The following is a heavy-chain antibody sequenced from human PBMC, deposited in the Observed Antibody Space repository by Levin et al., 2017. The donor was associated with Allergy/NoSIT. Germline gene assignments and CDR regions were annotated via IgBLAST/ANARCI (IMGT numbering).Heavy chain of an antibody. D-gene: IGHD6-19*01. Sequence: GESLKISCAASGFTFSNAWMSWVRQAPGKGLEWVGRIKSKTDGGTTDYAAPVKGRFTISRDDSKNTLYLQMNSLKTEDTAVYYCTTDIFHSSGWQDGEYFQHWGQGTLVTVSS. CDR3: TTDIFHSSGWQDGEYFQH. V-gene: IGHV3-15*01. J-gene: IGHJ1*01. CDR2: IKSKTDGGTT. CDR1: GFTFSNAW.